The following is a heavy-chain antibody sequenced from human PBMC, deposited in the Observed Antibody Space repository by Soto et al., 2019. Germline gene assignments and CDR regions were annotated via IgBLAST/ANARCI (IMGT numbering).Heavy chain of an antibody. CDR1: GGSISSSL. D-gene: IGHD3-10*02. J-gene: IGHJ6*02. CDR2: ILYSGTT. Sequence: QVQLQETGPGLVKPSETLSLTCTLSGGSISSSLWSWIRQPPGKGLEWIGNILYSGTTNYNPSLKHRVTISVDTSKNQCALKLSSMTAADTGVDFCAIAVGLIYGRGTLDVWVQGTTVAVSS. V-gene: IGHV4-59*01. CDR3: AIAVGLIYGRGTLDV.